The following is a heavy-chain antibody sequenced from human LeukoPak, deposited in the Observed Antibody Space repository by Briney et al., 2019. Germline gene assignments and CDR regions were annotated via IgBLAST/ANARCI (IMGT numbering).Heavy chain of an antibody. D-gene: IGHD5-24*01. V-gene: IGHV1-8*01. CDR2: MNPNSGNT. J-gene: IGHJ6*03. CDR1: GYTFTSYD. CDR3: ARDRGRDGYNTYYYYYMDV. Sequence: GASVKVSCKASGYTFTSYDINWVRQATGQGLEWMGWMNPNSGNTGYAQKFQGRVTMTRDTSISTAYMELSRLRSDDTAVYYCARDRGRDGYNTYYYYYMDVWGKGTTVTVSS.